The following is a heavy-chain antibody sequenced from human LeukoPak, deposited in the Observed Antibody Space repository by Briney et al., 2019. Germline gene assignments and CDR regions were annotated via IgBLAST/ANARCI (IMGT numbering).Heavy chain of an antibody. CDR2: INPNSGGT. V-gene: IGHV1-2*02. CDR3: AKQLGSHRSDP. J-gene: IGHJ5*02. CDR1: GYTFTVYY. D-gene: IGHD1-1*01. Sequence: GASVKVSCKASGYTFTVYYMHWVRQAPGQGLEWMGWINPNSGGTNYAQKFQGRVTMTRDTSISTAYMELSRLRSDGTAVYYCAKQLGSHRSDPWGQGTLVTVSS.